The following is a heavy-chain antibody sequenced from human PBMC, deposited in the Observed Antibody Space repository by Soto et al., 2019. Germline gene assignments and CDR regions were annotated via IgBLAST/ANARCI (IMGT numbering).Heavy chain of an antibody. CDR1: GFTFSSYG. CDR3: AKGGIVYDFWSGYSDY. Sequence: GSLRLSCAASGFTFSSYGMHWVRQAPGKGLEWVAVISYDGSNKYYADSVKGRFTISRDNSKNTLYLQMNSLRAEDTAVYYCAKGGIVYDFWSGYSDYWGQGTLVTVSS. J-gene: IGHJ4*02. D-gene: IGHD3-3*01. V-gene: IGHV3-30*18. CDR2: ISYDGSNK.